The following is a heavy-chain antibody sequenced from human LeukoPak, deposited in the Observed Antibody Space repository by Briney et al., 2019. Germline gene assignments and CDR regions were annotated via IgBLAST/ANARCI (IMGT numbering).Heavy chain of an antibody. Sequence: GGSLRLSCAASGFRFSSYAMSWVRQAPGKGLEWVSAISGSGVSTYYADSVKGRFTVSRDNAKNSLYLQMNSLRAEDTAVYYCARWPYSSSYYFDYWGQGTLVTVSS. J-gene: IGHJ4*02. CDR3: ARWPYSSSYYFDY. CDR1: GFRFSSYA. D-gene: IGHD6-6*01. CDR2: ISGSGVST. V-gene: IGHV3-23*01.